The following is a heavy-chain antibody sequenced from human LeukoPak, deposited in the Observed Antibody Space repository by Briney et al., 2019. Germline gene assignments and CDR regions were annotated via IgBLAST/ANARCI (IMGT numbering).Heavy chain of an antibody. Sequence: GGSLRLSCAASGFTFSSYWMSWVRQAPGKGLEWVANIKEDGSEKYYVDSVKGRFTISRDNAKNSLYLQMNSLRAEDTAVYYCGSSSGRNNWFDPWGQGTLVIVSS. CDR1: GFTFSSYW. D-gene: IGHD6-6*01. J-gene: IGHJ5*02. CDR2: IKEDGSEK. CDR3: GSSSGRNNWFDP. V-gene: IGHV3-7*01.